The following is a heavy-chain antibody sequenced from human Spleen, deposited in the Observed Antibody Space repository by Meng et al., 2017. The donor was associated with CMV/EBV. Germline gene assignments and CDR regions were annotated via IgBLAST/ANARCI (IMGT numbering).Heavy chain of an antibody. V-gene: IGHV3-15*07. CDR1: GFTFSEEW. D-gene: IGHD1-14*01. Sequence: CAASGFTFSEEWMNWVRQAPGKGLEWVGRIASKTDGGTTDYAAPVKGRFTISRDDSKDTLYLQMNSLQREDTGVYYCNTDHNADFDYWGQGTLVTVSS. CDR3: NTDHNADFDY. J-gene: IGHJ4*02. CDR2: IASKTDGGTT.